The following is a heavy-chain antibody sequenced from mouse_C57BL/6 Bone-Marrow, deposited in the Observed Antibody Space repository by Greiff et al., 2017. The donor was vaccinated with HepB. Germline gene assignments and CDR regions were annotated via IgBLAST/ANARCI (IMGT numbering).Heavy chain of an antibody. Sequence: EVQLQQSGPELVKPGASVKIPCKASGYTFTDYNMDWVKQSHGKSLEWIGDINPNNGGNIYNQKFKGKATWTVDKSSSTAYMELRSPTSEDTAVYYCARAYGWFAYWGQGTLVTVSA. V-gene: IGHV1-18*01. CDR3: ARAYGWFAY. D-gene: IGHD1-1*01. J-gene: IGHJ3*01. CDR2: INPNNGGN. CDR1: GYTFTDYN.